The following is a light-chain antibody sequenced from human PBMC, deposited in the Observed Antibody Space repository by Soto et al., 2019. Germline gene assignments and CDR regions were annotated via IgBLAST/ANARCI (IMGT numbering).Light chain of an antibody. Sequence: QSVLTQPASVSGSPGQSITISCTGASSDIGYFNLVSWYQHRPDKAPKLMIYDVNNRPSGVSSRFSGSKSGNTASLTISGLQAEDEADYYCSSYSGSSTLVLFGGGTKLTVL. V-gene: IGLV2-14*03. J-gene: IGLJ2*01. CDR2: DVN. CDR1: SSDIGYFNL. CDR3: SSYSGSSTLVL.